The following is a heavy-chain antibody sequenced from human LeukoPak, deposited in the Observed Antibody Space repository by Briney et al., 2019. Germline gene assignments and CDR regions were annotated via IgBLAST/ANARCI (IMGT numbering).Heavy chain of an antibody. CDR2: FSGSGGNT. V-gene: IGHV3-23*01. J-gene: IGHJ4*02. CDR3: AKDLRTVRDWFGCFDS. CDR1: GFTFSNYA. Sequence: GGSQSLFCAAYGFTFSNYAMNWVRQAPGKGLEWVSGFSGSGGNTYYADSVKGRFSISRDNSKNMLYIQMNSLRAEDTAVYYCAKDLRTVRDWFGCFDSCGERDLVTVSS. D-gene: IGHD3-9*01.